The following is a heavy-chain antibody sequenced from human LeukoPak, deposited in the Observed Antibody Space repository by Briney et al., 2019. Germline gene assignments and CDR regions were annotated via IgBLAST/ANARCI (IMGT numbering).Heavy chain of an antibody. CDR3: ARLHYYGSGSYEYYGMDV. CDR2: ISAYNGNT. J-gene: IGHJ6*04. V-gene: IGHV1-18*04. D-gene: IGHD3-10*01. CDR1: GYTFTSYG. Sequence: ASVKVSCKASGYTFTSYGISWVRQAPGQGLEWMGWISAYNGNTNYAQKLQGRVTMTTDTSTSTAYMELRGLRSDDTAVYYCARLHYYGSGSYEYYGMDVWGKGTTVTVSS.